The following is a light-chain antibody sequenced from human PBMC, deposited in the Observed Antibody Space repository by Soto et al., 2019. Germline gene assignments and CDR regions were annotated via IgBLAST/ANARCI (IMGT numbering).Light chain of an antibody. Sequence: EIVLTQSPGTLSLSPGERATLSCRASQSLTNNYLAWYQQKPGQAPRLLIYAASSRATGIPDRFSGSGSETDFTIPISRLEHEDFAVYYCQQYGSALPVTFGGGTNVEIK. CDR3: QQYGSALPVT. CDR1: QSLTNNY. CDR2: AAS. V-gene: IGKV3-20*01. J-gene: IGKJ4*01.